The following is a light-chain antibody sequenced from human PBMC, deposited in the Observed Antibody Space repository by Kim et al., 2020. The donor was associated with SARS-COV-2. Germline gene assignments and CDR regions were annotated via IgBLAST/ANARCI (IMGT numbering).Light chain of an antibody. Sequence: VKCSCTLTSGVSNYAIAWYQQQQQKGPRYLMKVNSDGSHIRGDGIPDRFSGSSSGAERYLSISSLQSEDEADYYCQTWGPGVKWVFGGGTKLTVL. CDR1: SGVSNYA. J-gene: IGLJ3*02. V-gene: IGLV4-69*01. CDR2: VNSDGSH. CDR3: QTWGPGVKWV.